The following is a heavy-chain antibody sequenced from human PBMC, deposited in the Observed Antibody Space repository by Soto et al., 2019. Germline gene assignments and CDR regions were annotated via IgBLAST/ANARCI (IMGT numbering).Heavy chain of an antibody. CDR1: GFTFTSYA. D-gene: IGHD3-9*01. J-gene: IGHJ4*02. V-gene: IGHV3-23*01. Sequence: EVQLLESGGDLVQPGGSLRLSCAASGFTFTSYAMSWILQAPGKGLEWVSAITGGCDNTYYADSVQGRFTISRDNSKNPLYLQMNSLRAEYTAFYFCTQDGGSRDWLTVNWGQGTLVTVSS. CDR2: ITGGCDNT. CDR3: TQDGGSRDWLTVN.